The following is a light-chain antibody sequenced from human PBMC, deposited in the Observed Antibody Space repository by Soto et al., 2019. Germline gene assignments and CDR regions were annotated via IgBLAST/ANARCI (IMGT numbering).Light chain of an antibody. CDR2: GNS. CDR3: QSYDSSLSVV. J-gene: IGLJ2*01. V-gene: IGLV1-40*01. CDR1: SSNIGGGFD. Sequence: QSVLTQPPSVSGAPGQRDTISCTGSSSNIGGGFDVHWYQQLPGIAPKLLIYGNSNRPSGVPDRFSGSKSGTSGSLAITGLQAEDEADYYCQSYDSSLSVVFGGGTKVTVL.